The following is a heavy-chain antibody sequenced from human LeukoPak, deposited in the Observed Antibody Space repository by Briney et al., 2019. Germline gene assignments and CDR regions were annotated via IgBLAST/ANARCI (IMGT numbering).Heavy chain of an antibody. Sequence: GGSLRLSCVASGFTFRSYGMHWVRQAPGKGLEGVAVISYDGSNKYYADSVKGRFTISRDNSKNTLYLQMNSLRAEDTAVYYCAKMFTRVGGGVYWGQGTLVTVSS. CDR3: AKMFTRVGGGVY. CDR2: ISYDGSNK. CDR1: GFTFRSYG. J-gene: IGHJ4*02. D-gene: IGHD1-26*01. V-gene: IGHV3-30*18.